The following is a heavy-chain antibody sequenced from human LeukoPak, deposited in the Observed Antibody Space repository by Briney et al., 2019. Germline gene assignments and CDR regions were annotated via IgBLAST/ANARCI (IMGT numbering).Heavy chain of an antibody. CDR1: GFTFSSYA. V-gene: IGHV3-30-3*01. Sequence: PGGSLRLSCAASGFTFSSYAMHWVRQAPGKGLEWVAVISYDGSNKYYADSVKGRFTISRDNSKNTLYLQMNSLRAEDTAVYYCARDPYSSSWSNMDVWGKGTTVTVSS. J-gene: IGHJ6*03. CDR2: ISYDGSNK. D-gene: IGHD6-13*01. CDR3: ARDPYSSSWSNMDV.